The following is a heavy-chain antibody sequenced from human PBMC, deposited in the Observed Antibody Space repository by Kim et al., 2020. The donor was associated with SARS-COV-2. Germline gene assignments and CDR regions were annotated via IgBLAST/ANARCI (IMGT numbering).Heavy chain of an antibody. CDR2: ISSSSSYI. Sequence: GGSLRLSCAASGFTFSSYSMNWVRQAPGKGLEWVSSISSSSSYIYYADSVKGRFTISRDNAKNSLYLQMNSLRAEDTAVYYCARDKRSGKGADAFDIWGQGTMATVSS. CDR3: ARDKRSGKGADAFDI. J-gene: IGHJ3*02. CDR1: GFTFSSYS. V-gene: IGHV3-21*01. D-gene: IGHD1-26*01.